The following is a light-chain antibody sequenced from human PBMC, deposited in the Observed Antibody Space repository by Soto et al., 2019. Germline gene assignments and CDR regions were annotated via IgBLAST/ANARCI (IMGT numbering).Light chain of an antibody. Sequence: QSALTQPASVSGSPGQSITISCTGTSSDVGGYNYVSWYQQHPGKVPKLMIYEVSHRPSGVSDRFSGSKSGNTASLTISGLQAEDEADYYCSSYTTSSTLVVFGGGTQLTVL. CDR3: SSYTTSSTLVV. CDR2: EVS. CDR1: SSDVGGYNY. J-gene: IGLJ2*01. V-gene: IGLV2-14*01.